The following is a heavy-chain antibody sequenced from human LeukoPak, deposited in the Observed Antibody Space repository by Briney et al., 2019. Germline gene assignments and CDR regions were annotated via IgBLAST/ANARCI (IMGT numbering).Heavy chain of an antibody. D-gene: IGHD1-26*01. Sequence: PSETLSLTCTVSGGSISGYYWSWIRQPPGKGLEWIGYIYYSGSTNYNPSLKSRVTISVDTSKNQFSLKLSSVTAADTAVYYCARQATASYYYYYYGMDVWGQGTTVTVSS. J-gene: IGHJ6*02. V-gene: IGHV4-59*08. CDR3: ARQATASYYYYYYGMDV. CDR1: GGSISGYY. CDR2: IYYSGST.